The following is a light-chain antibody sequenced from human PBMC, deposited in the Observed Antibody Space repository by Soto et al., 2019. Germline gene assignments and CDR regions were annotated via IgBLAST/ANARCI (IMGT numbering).Light chain of an antibody. CDR2: WGS. CDR1: QSLLHSNGYTY. J-gene: IGKJ3*01. Sequence: DIVMTQSPLSLPVTPGEPASISCRSSQSLLHSNGYTYLDWYLQKPGQSPQLLIYWGSNRASGVPDRLSGSGSGTDFTLKISRVEAEDVGVYYCMQALQTPLTFGPGTNVDIK. CDR3: MQALQTPLT. V-gene: IGKV2-28*01.